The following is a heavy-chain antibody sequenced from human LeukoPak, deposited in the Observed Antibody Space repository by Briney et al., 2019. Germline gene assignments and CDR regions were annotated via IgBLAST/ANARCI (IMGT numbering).Heavy chain of an antibody. D-gene: IGHD2-2*01. V-gene: IGHV3-30*04. Sequence: PGGSLRLSCAASGFTFSSYAMHWVRQAPGKGLEWVAMISYDGSNIYYADSVKGRFTISRDNSKNTLYLQMNSLRAEDTAVYYCARGCSSSSCHGYYFYYMDVWGKGTTVTVSS. CDR2: ISYDGSNI. CDR1: GFTFSSYA. CDR3: ARGCSSSSCHGYYFYYMDV. J-gene: IGHJ6*03.